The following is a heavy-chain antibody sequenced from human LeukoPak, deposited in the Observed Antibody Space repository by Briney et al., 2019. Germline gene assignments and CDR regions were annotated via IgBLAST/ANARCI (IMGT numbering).Heavy chain of an antibody. D-gene: IGHD1-26*01. Sequence: RGSLRLSCAASGFTFSSYAMSWVRQAPGKGLEWVSSISGSADSTYYADSVKGRFTISRDNSKNTLYLQMNSLRAEDTAVYYCAKERMRVGAFFDYWGQGTLVTVSS. CDR1: GFTFSSYA. J-gene: IGHJ4*02. V-gene: IGHV3-23*01. CDR3: AKERMRVGAFFDY. CDR2: ISGSADST.